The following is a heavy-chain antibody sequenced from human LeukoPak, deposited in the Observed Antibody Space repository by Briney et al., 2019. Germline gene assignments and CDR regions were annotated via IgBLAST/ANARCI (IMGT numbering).Heavy chain of an antibody. Sequence: GGSLRLSCAGSGFTISSYSMNWVRQAPGKGLEWVSFISSSSSYIYYADSVKGRFTISRDNAKNSLYLQMNSLRAEDTAVYYCARNDYSSSSYFYWGQGTLVTVSS. D-gene: IGHD6-6*01. CDR3: ARNDYSSSSYFY. CDR2: ISSSSSYI. CDR1: GFTISSYS. V-gene: IGHV3-21*01. J-gene: IGHJ4*02.